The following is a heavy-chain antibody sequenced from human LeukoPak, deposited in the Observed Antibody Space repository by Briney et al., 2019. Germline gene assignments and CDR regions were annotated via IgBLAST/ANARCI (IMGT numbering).Heavy chain of an antibody. CDR1: GFTFSSYA. J-gene: IGHJ4*02. D-gene: IGHD4-17*01. CDR2: ISYDGSNK. V-gene: IGHV3-30*04. Sequence: GGSLRLSCAASGFTFSSYAMHWVRQAPGKGLGWVAVISYDGSNKYYADSVKGRFTISRDNSKNTLYLQMNSLRAEDTAVYYCARGGSYGDYYFDYWGQGILVTVSS. CDR3: ARGGSYGDYYFDY.